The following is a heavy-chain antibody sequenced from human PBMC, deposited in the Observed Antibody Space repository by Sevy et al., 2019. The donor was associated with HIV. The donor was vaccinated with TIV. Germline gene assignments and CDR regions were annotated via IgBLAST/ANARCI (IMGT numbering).Heavy chain of an antibody. CDR2: IRYDGNNK. D-gene: IGHD1-26*01. J-gene: IGHJ6*02. CDR1: GFTFSSYG. Sequence: GGSLRFSCAASGFTFSSYGMHWVRQAPGKGLEWVAFIRYDGNNKYYTGSVKGRFTISRDNSKNTLYLQMNSLRAEDTAVYYCAKGREQGYYYGMDVRGQGTTVTVSS. V-gene: IGHV3-30*02. CDR3: AKGREQGYYYGMDV.